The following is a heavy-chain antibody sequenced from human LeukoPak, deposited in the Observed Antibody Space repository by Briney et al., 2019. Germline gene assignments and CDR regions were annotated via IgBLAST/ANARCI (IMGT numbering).Heavy chain of an antibody. Sequence: GGSLRLSCAASEFTFITYGMDWVRQAPGKGLEWVSYISSSGSTIYYADSVKGRFTISRDNAKNSLYLQMNSLRAEDTAVYYCARNYGVTFDYWGQGTLVTVSS. CDR2: ISSSGSTI. D-gene: IGHD3-10*01. J-gene: IGHJ4*02. V-gene: IGHV3-48*04. CDR1: EFTFITYG. CDR3: ARNYGVTFDY.